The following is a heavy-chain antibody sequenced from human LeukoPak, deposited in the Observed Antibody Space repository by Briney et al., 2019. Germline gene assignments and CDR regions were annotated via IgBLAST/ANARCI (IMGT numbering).Heavy chain of an antibody. CDR3: AVDYYDYTGYPDAFDI. Sequence: PSETLSLTCTVSGGSISSGSYYWSWIRQPPGKGLEWIGYIYYSGSTNYNPSLKSRVTISVDTSKNQFSLKLSSVTAADTAVYYCAVDYYDYTGYPDAFDIWGQGTLVTVSS. J-gene: IGHJ3*02. D-gene: IGHD3-22*01. CDR2: IYYSGST. CDR1: GGSISSGSYY. V-gene: IGHV4-61*01.